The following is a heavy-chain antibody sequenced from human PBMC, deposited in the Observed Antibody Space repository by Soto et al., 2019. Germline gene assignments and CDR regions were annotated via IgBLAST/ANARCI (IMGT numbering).Heavy chain of an antibody. CDR3: AKSSGWYVNNWLDP. Sequence: GGSLRLSCVPSGFTFSSYAMSWVRQAPGKGLEWVSSITGSGGATYHADSVKGRFTISRDNAKNTLYLQMNSLRAEDTAIYYCAKSSGWYVNNWLDPWGQGTLVTVSS. J-gene: IGHJ5*02. D-gene: IGHD6-19*01. CDR2: ITGSGGAT. CDR1: GFTFSSYA. V-gene: IGHV3-23*01.